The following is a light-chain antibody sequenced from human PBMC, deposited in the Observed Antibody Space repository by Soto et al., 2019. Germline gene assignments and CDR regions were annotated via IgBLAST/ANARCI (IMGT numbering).Light chain of an antibody. CDR2: AAS. CDR1: HNIYTF. Sequence: DIQLTQSPSSLSASVGDRVTITCRASHNIYTFLNWYQQKPGTAPKLLIFAASSLHSGVPSRFSGSGSGTDFTITISTLQPEDFATYYCQQSYNTPLTFGQGTKVDI. CDR3: QQSYNTPLT. V-gene: IGKV1-39*01. J-gene: IGKJ1*01.